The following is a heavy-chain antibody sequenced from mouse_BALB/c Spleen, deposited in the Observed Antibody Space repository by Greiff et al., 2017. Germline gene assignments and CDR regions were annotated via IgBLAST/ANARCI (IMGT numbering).Heavy chain of an antibody. D-gene: IGHD2-3*01. CDR2: IHYSGST. V-gene: IGHV3-1*02. CDR3: ARDGYYPYAMDY. CDR1: GYSITSGYS. J-gene: IGHJ4*01. Sequence: EVKLQESGPDLVKPSQSLSLTCTVTGYSITSGYSWHWIRQFPGNKLEWMGYIHYSGSTNYTPSLKSRIPITRDTSKNQFFLQLNSVTTEDTATYYCARDGYYPYAMDYWGQGTSVTVSS.